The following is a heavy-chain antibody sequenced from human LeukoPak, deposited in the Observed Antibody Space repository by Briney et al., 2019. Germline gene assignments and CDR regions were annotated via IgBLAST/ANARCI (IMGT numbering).Heavy chain of an antibody. V-gene: IGHV4-34*01. CDR3: ARGEGFWSVILDY. CDR1: GGSFSGYY. J-gene: IGHJ4*02. CDR2: INHSGST. Sequence: SETLSLTCAVYGGSFSGYYWSWIRQPPGKGLEWIGEINHSGSTNYNPSLKSRVTISVDTSKNQFSLKLSSVTAADTAVYYCARGEGFWSVILDYWGQGTLVTVSS. D-gene: IGHD3-3*01.